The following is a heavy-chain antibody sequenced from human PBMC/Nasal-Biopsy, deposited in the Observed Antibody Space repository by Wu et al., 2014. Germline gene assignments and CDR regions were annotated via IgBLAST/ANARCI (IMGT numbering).Heavy chain of an antibody. CDR1: GGSISGHY. D-gene: IGHD2-15*01. CDR3: AKGFWSCSGDSCAHDPYDA. V-gene: IGHV4-59*11. J-gene: IGHJ5*02. CDR2: IFSNGAT. Sequence: TLSLTCTVSGGSISGHYWSWIRQPQEGAWSGLGDIFSNGATNYNPSLKSRITISVDTSRNDFSLNLSSVTAADTAIYYCAKGFWSCSGDSCAHDPYDAWGQGTLVTVSS.